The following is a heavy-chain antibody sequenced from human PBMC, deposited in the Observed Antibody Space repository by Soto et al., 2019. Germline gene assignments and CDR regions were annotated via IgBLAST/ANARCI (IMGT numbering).Heavy chain of an antibody. CDR2: ISWNSGSV. D-gene: IGHD4-17*01. CDR3: AKDTLYGGNYYYYDMDV. CDR1: GFTFDEYA. J-gene: IGHJ6*03. Sequence: EVQLVESGGGLVQPGGSLRLSCAVSGFTFDEYAMHWVRQAPGKGLEWVSGISWNSGSVGYANSVKGRFTISRDNAKNPLYLQMNSLRAEDTALYYCAKDTLYGGNYYYYDMDVWGKGTAVTVSS. V-gene: IGHV3-9*01.